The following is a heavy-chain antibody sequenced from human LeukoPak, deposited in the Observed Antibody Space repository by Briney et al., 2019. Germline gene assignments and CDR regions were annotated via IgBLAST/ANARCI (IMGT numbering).Heavy chain of an antibody. D-gene: IGHD3-22*01. V-gene: IGHV3-21*01. Sequence: GGSLRLSCTASGFTFSGYSMNWIRQAPGKGLEWVSSFGTRSTSVYHAGSVKGRFAISRDNAKNSLYLQMNSLRAEDTALYYCGREVSEGLDFWGQGTLVTVSS. CDR1: GFTFSGYS. CDR2: FGTRSTSV. CDR3: GREVSEGLDF. J-gene: IGHJ4*02.